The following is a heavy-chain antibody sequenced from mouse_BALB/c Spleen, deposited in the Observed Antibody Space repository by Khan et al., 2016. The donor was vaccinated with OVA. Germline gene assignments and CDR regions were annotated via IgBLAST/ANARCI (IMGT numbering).Heavy chain of an antibody. D-gene: IGHD6-1*01. CDR3: ARVITRDY. V-gene: IGHV1S81*02. CDR2: INPSNGRT. Sequence: QVQLQQSGAELVKPGASVKLSCKASGYTFTSYWMHWVKQRPGQGLEWIGEINPSNGRTNYNEKFKSKATLTVDKSSSTAYMHLSSPTSEDAAGDYCARVITRDYWGQGTTLTVSS. CDR1: GYTFTSYW. J-gene: IGHJ2*01.